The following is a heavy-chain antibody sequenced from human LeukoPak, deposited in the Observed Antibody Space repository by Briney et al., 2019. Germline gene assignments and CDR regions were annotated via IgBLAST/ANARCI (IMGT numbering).Heavy chain of an antibody. CDR2: FDPEDGET. V-gene: IGHV1-24*01. Sequence: ASVKVSCKVSGYTLTELSMHWVRQAPGKGLEWMGGFDPEDGETIYAQKFQGSVTMTEDTSTDTAYMELSSLRSEDTAVYYCATTRPSTGTFYYYYGMDVWGQGTTVTVSS. CDR3: ATTRPSTGTFYYYYGMDV. J-gene: IGHJ6*02. CDR1: GYTLTELS. D-gene: IGHD1-1*01.